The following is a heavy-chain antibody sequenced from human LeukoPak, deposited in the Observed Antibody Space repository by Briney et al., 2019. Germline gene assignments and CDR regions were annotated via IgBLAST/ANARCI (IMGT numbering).Heavy chain of an antibody. V-gene: IGHV4-34*01. J-gene: IGHJ4*02. CDR3: ASGFRGQLGYFDY. D-gene: IGHD1-1*01. CDR1: GGSFSGYY. Sequence: KPSETLSLTCAVYGGSFSGYYWSWIRQPPGKGLEWIGEINHSGSTNYNPSLKSRVTISVDTSKNQFSLKLSSVTAADTVVYYCASGFRGQLGYFDYWGQGTLVTVSS. CDR2: INHSGST.